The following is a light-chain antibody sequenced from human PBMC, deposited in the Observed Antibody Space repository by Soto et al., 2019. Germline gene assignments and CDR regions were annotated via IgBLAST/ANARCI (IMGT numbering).Light chain of an antibody. Sequence: QSALTQPASVSGSPGQSITISCTGTSNDVGAYDYVSWYQQYPGKAPKLIIYDVSYRPSGVSDRFSGSKSGNTASLTISGLQAEDEADYYCNSYTVNSDRVFGGGTKLTVL. CDR2: DVS. CDR1: SNDVGAYDY. V-gene: IGLV2-14*03. J-gene: IGLJ2*01. CDR3: NSYTVNSDRV.